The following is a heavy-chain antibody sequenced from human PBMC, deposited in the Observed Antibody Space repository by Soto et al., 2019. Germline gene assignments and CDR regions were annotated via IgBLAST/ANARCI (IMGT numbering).Heavy chain of an antibody. D-gene: IGHD6-6*01. J-gene: IGHJ4*02. CDR2: INPNSGGT. CDR1: GYTFTGYY. Sequence: VASVKVSCKASGYTFTGYYMHWVRQAPGQGLEWMGWINPNSGGTNYAQKFQGRVTMTRDTSISTAYMELSRLRSDDTAVYYCAREGGSSSSGFQVGYWGQGTLVTVSS. CDR3: AREGGSSSSGFQVGY. V-gene: IGHV1-2*02.